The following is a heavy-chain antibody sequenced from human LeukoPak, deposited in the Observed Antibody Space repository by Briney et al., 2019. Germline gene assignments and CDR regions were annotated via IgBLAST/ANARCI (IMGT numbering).Heavy chain of an antibody. J-gene: IGHJ4*02. Sequence: GGSLRLSCAASGFTFSNAWMSWVRQAPGKGLEWAGRIKSKTDGGTTDYAAPVKGRLTISRDDSKSTLYLQMNSLKAEDTAVYYCTTELIFTVTSNIDYWGQGTLVTVSS. V-gene: IGHV3-15*01. D-gene: IGHD4-17*01. CDR2: IKSKTDGGTT. CDR3: TTELIFTVTSNIDY. CDR1: GFTFSNAW.